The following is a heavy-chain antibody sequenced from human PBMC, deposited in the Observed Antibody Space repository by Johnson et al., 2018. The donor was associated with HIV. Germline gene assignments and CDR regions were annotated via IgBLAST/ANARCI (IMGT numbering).Heavy chain of an antibody. Sequence: QVQLVESGGGLVQPGGSLRLSCAASGITFSSYGMHWVRQAPGKGLEWVAVISYDGGTTYYADSVKGRFTISRDNSKNTLYLQMNSLRAEDTAVYYCSTYTTLITMYVEIKGGAFDIWGQGTMVTVSS. CDR2: ISYDGGTT. D-gene: IGHD3-16*01. CDR3: STYTTLITMYVEIKGGAFDI. V-gene: IGHV3-30*03. CDR1: GITFSSYG. J-gene: IGHJ3*02.